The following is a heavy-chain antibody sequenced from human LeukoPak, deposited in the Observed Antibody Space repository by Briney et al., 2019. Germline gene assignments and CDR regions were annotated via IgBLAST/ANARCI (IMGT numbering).Heavy chain of an antibody. J-gene: IGHJ3*02. CDR1: EFTFSNYA. CDR2: ISSSSSSI. V-gene: IGHV3-21*01. D-gene: IGHD6-19*01. Sequence: PGGSLRLSCAASEFTFSNYAMNWVRQAPGKGLEWVSSISSSSSSIFYADSVKGRFTISRDNAKNSLYLQMNSLRAEDTAVYYCAAQWLVRVNIWGQGTMVTVSS. CDR3: AAQWLVRVNI.